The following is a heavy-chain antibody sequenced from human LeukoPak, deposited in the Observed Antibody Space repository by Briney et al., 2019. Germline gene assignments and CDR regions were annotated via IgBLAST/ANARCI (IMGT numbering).Heavy chain of an antibody. J-gene: IGHJ4*02. V-gene: IGHV4-39*01. Sequence: KPSETLSLTCTVSGGSISSSSYYWGWTRQPPGKGLEWIGSIYYSGSTYYNPSLKSRVTISVDTSKNQFSLKLSSVTAADTAVYYCARHSGSSWYTPFDYWGQGTLVTVSS. CDR3: ARHSGSSWYTPFDY. CDR1: GGSISSSSYY. CDR2: IYYSGST. D-gene: IGHD6-13*01.